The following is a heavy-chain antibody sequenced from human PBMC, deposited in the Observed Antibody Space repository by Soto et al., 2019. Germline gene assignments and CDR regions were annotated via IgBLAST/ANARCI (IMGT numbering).Heavy chain of an antibody. CDR2: IIPIFGTA. Sequence: QVQLVQSGAEVKKPGSSVKVSCKASGGTFSSYAISWVRQAPGQGLEWLGGIIPIFGTANYAQKFQGRVTITADESTSTAYMELSSLRSEDTAVYYCASLLRLGELSLYRLAAFDIWGQGTMVTVSS. CDR3: ASLLRLGELSLYRLAAFDI. V-gene: IGHV1-69*12. J-gene: IGHJ3*02. CDR1: GGTFSSYA. D-gene: IGHD3-16*02.